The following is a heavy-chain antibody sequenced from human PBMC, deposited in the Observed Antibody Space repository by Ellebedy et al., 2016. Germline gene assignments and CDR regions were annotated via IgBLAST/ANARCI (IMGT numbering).Heavy chain of an antibody. J-gene: IGHJ6*03. V-gene: IGHV1-3*01. CDR2: INAGNGNT. Sequence: SSVKVSCKASGYTFTSYAMHWARQAPGQRLEWMGWINAGNGNTKYSQKFQGRVTITRDTYASTAYMELSSLRSEDTAVYYCARDPYYYYYYMDVWGKGTTVTVSS. CDR1: GYTFTSYA. CDR3: ARDPYYYYYYMDV.